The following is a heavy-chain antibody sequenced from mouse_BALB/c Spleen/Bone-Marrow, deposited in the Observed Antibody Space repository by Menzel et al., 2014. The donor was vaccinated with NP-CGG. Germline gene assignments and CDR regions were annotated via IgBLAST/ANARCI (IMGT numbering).Heavy chain of an antibody. CDR1: GYTFSNYW. CDR3: TTLARNNFDY. V-gene: IGHV1-5*01. J-gene: IGHJ2*01. D-gene: IGHD3-1*01. Sequence: EVKVVESGTVLARPGAAVKMSCKASGYTFSNYWMHWIKQRPGQGLEWIGTIHPGNSDTTYNQKFKGKAKLTAVTSTSTAYMELSSLTNEDSAVYYCTTLARNNFDYWGQGTTLTVSS. CDR2: IHPGNSDT.